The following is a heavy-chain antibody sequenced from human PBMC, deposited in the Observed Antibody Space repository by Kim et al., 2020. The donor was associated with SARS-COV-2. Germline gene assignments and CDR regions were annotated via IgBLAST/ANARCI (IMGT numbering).Heavy chain of an antibody. Sequence: SRVTISVDTSKNQFSLKLSSVTAADTAVYYCARSGNYYYDSSGYYPSMDVWGQGTTVTVSS. J-gene: IGHJ6*02. V-gene: IGHV4-30-2*04. D-gene: IGHD3-22*01. CDR3: ARSGNYYYDSSGYYPSMDV.